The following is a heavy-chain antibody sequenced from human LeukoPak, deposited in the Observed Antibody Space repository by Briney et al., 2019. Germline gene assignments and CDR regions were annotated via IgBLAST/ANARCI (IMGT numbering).Heavy chain of an antibody. J-gene: IGHJ6*02. CDR1: GYTFTSYG. V-gene: IGHV1-18*01. D-gene: IGHD2-2*01. CDR3: ARVRYCSSTSCYLWYYYYGMDV. CDR2: ISAYNGNT. Sequence: ASVKISCKASGYTFTSYGISWVRQAPGQGLEWMGWISAYNGNTNYAQKLQGRATMTTDTSTSTAYMELRSLRSDDTAVYYCARVRYCSSTSCYLWYYYYGMDVWGQGTTVTVSS.